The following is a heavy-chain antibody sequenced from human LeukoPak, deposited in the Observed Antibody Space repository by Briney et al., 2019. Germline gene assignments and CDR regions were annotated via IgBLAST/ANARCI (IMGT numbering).Heavy chain of an antibody. D-gene: IGHD2-2*01. CDR2: FNPEDGET. J-gene: IGHJ4*02. CDR3: ATRRRYCSSTSCSLEFDY. CDR1: GYTLTELS. V-gene: IGHV1-24*01. Sequence: GVSVNVSCKVSGYTLTELSMHWVRQAPGKGLEWMGGFNPEDGETIYAQKFQGRVTMTEDTSTDTAYMELSSLRSEDTAVYYCATRRRYCSSTSCSLEFDYWGQGTLVTVSS.